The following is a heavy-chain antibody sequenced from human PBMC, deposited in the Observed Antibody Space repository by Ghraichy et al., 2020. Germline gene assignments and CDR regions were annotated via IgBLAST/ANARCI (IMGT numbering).Heavy chain of an antibody. V-gene: IGHV3-21*01. J-gene: IGHJ4*02. Sequence: GGSLRLSCAASGFTFSSYSMNWVRQAPGKGLEWVSSISSSSSYIYYADSVKGRFTISRDNAKNSLYLQMNSLRAEDTAVYYCAREVVRVWGFDYWGQGTLVTVSS. D-gene: IGHD3-10*01. CDR2: ISSSSSYI. CDR1: GFTFSSYS. CDR3: AREVVRVWGFDY.